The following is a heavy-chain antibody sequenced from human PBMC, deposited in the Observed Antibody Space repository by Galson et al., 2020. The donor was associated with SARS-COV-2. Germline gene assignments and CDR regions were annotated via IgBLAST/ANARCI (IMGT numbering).Heavy chain of an antibody. J-gene: IGHJ5*02. D-gene: IGHD1-26*01. CDR2: FDPEDGET. V-gene: IGHV1-24*01. Sequence: ASVKVSCKVSGYTLTELSMHWVRQAPGKGLEWMGGFDPEDGETIYAQKFQGRVTMTEDTSTDTAYMELSSLRSEDTAVYYCATGSGSYQTNWFDPWGQGTLVTVSS. CDR3: ATGSGSYQTNWFDP. CDR1: GYTLTELS.